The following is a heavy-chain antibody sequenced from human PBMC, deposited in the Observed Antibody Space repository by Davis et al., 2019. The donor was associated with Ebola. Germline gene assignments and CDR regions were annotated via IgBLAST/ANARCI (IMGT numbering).Heavy chain of an antibody. J-gene: IGHJ4*02. CDR1: GFTFSGSA. D-gene: IGHD1-1*01. Sequence: GESLKISCAASGFTFSGSAMHWVRQASGTGLEWVGRIRSKANSYATAYAASVKGRFTISRDDSKNTAYLQMNSLKTEDTAVYYCSTTERDIDYWGQGTLVTVSS. V-gene: IGHV3-73*01. CDR2: IRSKANSYAT. CDR3: STTERDIDY.